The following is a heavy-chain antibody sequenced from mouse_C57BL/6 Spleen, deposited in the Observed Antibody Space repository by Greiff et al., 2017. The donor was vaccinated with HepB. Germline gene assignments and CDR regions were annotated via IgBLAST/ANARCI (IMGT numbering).Heavy chain of an antibody. J-gene: IGHJ4*01. V-gene: IGHV6-6*01. CDR3: TGYDGYHQAMDY. CDR1: GFTFSDAW. D-gene: IGHD2-3*01. CDR2: IRNKANNHAT. Sequence: EVQLVESGGGLVQPGGSMKLSCAASGFTFSDAWMDWVRQSPEKGLEWVAEIRNKANNHATYYAESVKGRFTISRDDSKSSVYLQMNSLRAEDTGIYYCTGYDGYHQAMDYWGQGTSVTVSS.